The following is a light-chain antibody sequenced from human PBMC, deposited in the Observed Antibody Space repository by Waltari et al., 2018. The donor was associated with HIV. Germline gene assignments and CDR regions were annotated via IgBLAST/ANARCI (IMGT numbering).Light chain of an antibody. J-gene: IGLJ2*01. Sequence: SYELTQPSSVSVSPVQTARITSSGDVLAKKYARWFQQKPGQAPVLVIYKDSERPSGIPERFSGSSSGTTVTLTISGAQVEDEADYYCYSAADNKFGGGTKLTVL. CDR1: VLAKKY. CDR3: YSAADNK. V-gene: IGLV3-27*01. CDR2: KDS.